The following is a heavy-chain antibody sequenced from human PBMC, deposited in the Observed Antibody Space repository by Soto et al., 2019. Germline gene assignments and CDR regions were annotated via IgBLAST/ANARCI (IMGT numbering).Heavy chain of an antibody. D-gene: IGHD3-22*01. J-gene: IGHJ6*02. CDR1: GFTFSSYW. Sequence: LRLSCAASGFTFSSYWMSWVRQAPGKGLEWVANIKQDGSEKYYVDSVKGRFTISRDNAKNSLYLQMNSLRAEDTAVYYCARSGFYDSRVGYYGMDVWGQGTTVTLSS. CDR3: ARSGFYDSRVGYYGMDV. V-gene: IGHV3-7*01. CDR2: IKQDGSEK.